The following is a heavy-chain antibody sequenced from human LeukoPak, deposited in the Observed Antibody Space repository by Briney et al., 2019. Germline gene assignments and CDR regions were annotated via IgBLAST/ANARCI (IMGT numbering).Heavy chain of an antibody. J-gene: IGHJ4*02. D-gene: IGHD3-22*01. CDR2: ISGSGGST. Sequence: GGSLRLSCATSGFTFSSYAMSWVRQAPGKGLEWVSAISGSGGSTYYADSVKGRFTISRDNSKNTLYLQMNSLRAEDTAVYYCAKDPRVPSFYYYDSSGSLWGQGTLVTVSS. CDR3: AKDPRVPSFYYYDSSGSL. CDR1: GFTFSSYA. V-gene: IGHV3-23*01.